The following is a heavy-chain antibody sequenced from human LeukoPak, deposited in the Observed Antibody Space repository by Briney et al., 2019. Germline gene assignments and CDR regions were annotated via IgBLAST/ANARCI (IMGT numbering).Heavy chain of an antibody. D-gene: IGHD6-13*01. Sequence: APVKVSCKASGYTFSIYGISWVRQAPGQGLEWMGWISGYNGYTNYEQKFQGRGIMTTDTPTGAAYMDLRSLRSDDTAVYFCARVGRYSSTWPPEGDDAFDIWGQGTMVTVSS. V-gene: IGHV1-18*01. CDR2: ISGYNGYT. CDR3: ARVGRYSSTWPPEGDDAFDI. J-gene: IGHJ3*02. CDR1: GYTFSIYG.